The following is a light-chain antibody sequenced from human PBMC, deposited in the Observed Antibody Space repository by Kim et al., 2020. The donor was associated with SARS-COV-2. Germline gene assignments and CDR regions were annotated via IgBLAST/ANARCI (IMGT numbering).Light chain of an antibody. CDR1: QSIHKW. Sequence: ASVGDRVTITCRDSQSIHKWLAWYQQKPGTAPKLLIYDASDLEDGVPSRFNGNGSGTEFSLTIGSLQPDDFATYYCQQYNTSLRTFGQGTKVDIK. CDR3: QQYNTSLRT. J-gene: IGKJ1*01. V-gene: IGKV1-5*01. CDR2: DAS.